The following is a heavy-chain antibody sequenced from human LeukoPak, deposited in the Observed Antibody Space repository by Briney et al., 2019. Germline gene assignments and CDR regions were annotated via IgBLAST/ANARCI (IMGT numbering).Heavy chain of an antibody. J-gene: IGHJ5*02. V-gene: IGHV3-74*01. CDR2: FDSDGTTT. D-gene: IGHD3-3*01. CDR1: GFTVSSCC. Sequence: GGSLRLSCAVSGFTVSSCCLHWVRQAPGKELVWVSRFDSDGTTTTYADSVKGRFTISRDNSKNTLYLQMNSLRAEDTAVYYCARDGYDFWSGDKTNWFDPWGQGTLVTVSS. CDR3: ARDGYDFWSGDKTNWFDP.